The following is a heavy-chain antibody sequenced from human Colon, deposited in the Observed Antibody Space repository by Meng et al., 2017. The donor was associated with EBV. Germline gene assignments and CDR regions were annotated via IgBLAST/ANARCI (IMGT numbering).Heavy chain of an antibody. CDR1: GFRFSDYD. CDR3: ARDHRGSYDY. Sequence: EVQLVESXXXXVXXGGSLRLSCAACGFRFSDYDMDWVRQAPGKGLEWVGRIRNKANSYTTEYAASVKGRFTISRDDSRDSLYLQMNSLKTEDTAVYYCARDHRGSYDYWGQGTLVTVSS. J-gene: IGHJ4*02. D-gene: IGHD1-26*01. CDR2: IRNKANSYTT. V-gene: IGHV3-72*01.